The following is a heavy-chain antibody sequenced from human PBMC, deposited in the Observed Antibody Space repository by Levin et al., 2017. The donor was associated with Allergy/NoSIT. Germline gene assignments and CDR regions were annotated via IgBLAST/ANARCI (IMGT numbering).Heavy chain of an antibody. J-gene: IGHJ4*02. CDR2: IYSSGST. CDR3: ARLSRGAAAGCDY. D-gene: IGHD6-13*01. V-gene: IGHV4-59*08. CDR1: GGSISSYY. Sequence: SQTLSLTCTVSGGSISSYYWSWIRQPPGKGLEWIGYIYSSGSTNYYPSPKSRVTISVDTSKNKFSLKLSSVTGADTAVYYCARLSRGAAAGCDYWGQGTLVTVSS.